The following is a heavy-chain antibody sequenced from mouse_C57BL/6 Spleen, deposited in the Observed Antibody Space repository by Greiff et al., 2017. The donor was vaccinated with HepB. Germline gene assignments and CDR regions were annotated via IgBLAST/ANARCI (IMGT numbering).Heavy chain of an antibody. D-gene: IGHD1-1*01. CDR3: ARSAYYYGSSYSHWYFDV. CDR1: GYAFSSYW. J-gene: IGHJ1*03. Sequence: VQLQQSGAELVKPGASVKISCKASGYAFSSYWMNWVKQRPGKGLEWIGQIYPGDGDTNYNGKFKGKATLTADKSSSTAYMQLSSLTSEDSAVYFCARSAYYYGSSYSHWYFDVWGTGTTVTVSS. V-gene: IGHV1-80*01. CDR2: IYPGDGDT.